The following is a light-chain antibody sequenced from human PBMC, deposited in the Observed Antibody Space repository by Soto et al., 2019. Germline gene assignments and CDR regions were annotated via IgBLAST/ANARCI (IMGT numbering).Light chain of an antibody. V-gene: IGLV1-47*01. Sequence: QSVLTQPPSASGTPGQRLTISCSGTSSNIGSNYVYWYQQLPGTAPKLLIYRNNQRPSGVPDRFSGSKSGTSASLAISGLRSEDEADYYCAAWDDSLSAVVFGGGTKLTVL. J-gene: IGLJ2*01. CDR3: AAWDDSLSAVV. CDR2: RNN. CDR1: SSNIGSNY.